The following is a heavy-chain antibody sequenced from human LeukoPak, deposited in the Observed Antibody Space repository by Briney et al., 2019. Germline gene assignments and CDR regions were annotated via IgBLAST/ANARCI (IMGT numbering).Heavy chain of an antibody. CDR1: GGSISRYY. CDR3: ARLGPYGDDTYYMDV. Sequence: PSETLSLTCTVSGGSISRYYWSWIRQPPGKGLEWIGYMSSSGSTIYNPSLKSRVSISVDTSKNQFSLKLSSVTAADTAVYYCARLGPYGDDTYYMDVWGKGTTVTVSS. J-gene: IGHJ6*03. CDR2: MSSSGST. V-gene: IGHV4-4*09. D-gene: IGHD4-17*01.